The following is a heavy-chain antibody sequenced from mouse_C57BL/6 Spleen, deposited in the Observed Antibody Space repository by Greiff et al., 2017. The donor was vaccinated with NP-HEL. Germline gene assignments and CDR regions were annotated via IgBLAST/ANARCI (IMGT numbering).Heavy chain of an antibody. CDR3: ARVYDGYYSYAMDY. V-gene: IGHV5-17*01. CDR2: ISSGSSTI. Sequence: EVHLVESGGGLVKPGGSLKLSCAASGFTFSDYGLHWVRQAPEKGLEWVAYISSGSSTIYYADTVKGRFTISRDNAKTTLFLQMTSLRSEDTAMYYCARVYDGYYSYAMDYWGQGTSVTVSS. CDR1: GFTFSDYG. J-gene: IGHJ4*01. D-gene: IGHD2-3*01.